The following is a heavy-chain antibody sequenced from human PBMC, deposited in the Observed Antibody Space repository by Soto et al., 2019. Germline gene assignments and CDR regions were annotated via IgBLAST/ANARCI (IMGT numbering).Heavy chain of an antibody. J-gene: IGHJ1*01. CDR1: GYTFTSYA. D-gene: IGHD6-13*01. CDR2: ISSYNGNT. Sequence: QVQLVQSGAEVKKPGASVKASCKASGYTFTSYAITWARQAPGQGLEWMGWISSYNGNTNYAEKLQGRVTMTTDTSTNTVYMELRRLRSDDTVVYSCATVGSRYSSSWYQGYWGQGTLVTVSS. V-gene: IGHV1-18*01. CDR3: ATVGSRYSSSWYQGY.